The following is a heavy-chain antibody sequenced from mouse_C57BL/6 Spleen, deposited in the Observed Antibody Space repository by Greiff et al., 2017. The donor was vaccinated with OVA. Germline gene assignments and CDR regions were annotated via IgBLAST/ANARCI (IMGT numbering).Heavy chain of an antibody. CDR3: AREDGSSYWYFDV. V-gene: IGHV1-64*01. CDR2: IHPNSGST. CDR1: GYTFTSYW. Sequence: QVQLQQPGAELVKPGASVKLSCKASGYTFTSYWMHWVKQRPGQGLEWIGMIHPNSGSTNYNEKFKSKATLTVDKSSSTAYMQLSSLTSEDSAVYYCAREDGSSYWYFDVWGTGTTVTVSS. J-gene: IGHJ1*03. D-gene: IGHD1-1*01.